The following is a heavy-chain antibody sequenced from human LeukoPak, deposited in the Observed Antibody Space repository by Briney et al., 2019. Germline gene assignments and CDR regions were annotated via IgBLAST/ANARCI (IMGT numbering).Heavy chain of an antibody. CDR1: GGSISTYY. J-gene: IGHJ6*02. D-gene: IGHD3-10*01. V-gene: IGHV4-59*01. Sequence: PSETLSLTCTVSGGSISTYYWSWIRQPPGKGLEWIGYIYNGGTTSHNSSLRSRVTMSVDKSKNQVSLYLTSVTAADTAVYYCARDRRFGSVAYYGMDVWGQGTTVTVSS. CDR3: ARDRRFGSVAYYGMDV. CDR2: IYNGGTT.